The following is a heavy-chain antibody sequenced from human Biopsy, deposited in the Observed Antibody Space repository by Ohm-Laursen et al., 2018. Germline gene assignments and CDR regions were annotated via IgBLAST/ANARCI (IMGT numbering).Heavy chain of an antibody. CDR3: ARAVRYRLLSDP. Sequence: ASVKVSCKTSGYTFTSYEINWVRQATGQGPEWMGWTNPISGNTGYAHKFRGRVTMTSDSSISTAYLEVSSLTFEDTAVYYCARAVRYRLLSDPWGQGTLVTVSS. CDR1: GYTFTSYE. V-gene: IGHV1-8*01. D-gene: IGHD2/OR15-2a*01. J-gene: IGHJ5*02. CDR2: TNPISGNT.